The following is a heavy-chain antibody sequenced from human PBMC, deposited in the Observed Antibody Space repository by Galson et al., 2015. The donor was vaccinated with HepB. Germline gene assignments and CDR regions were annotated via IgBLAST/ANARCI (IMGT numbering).Heavy chain of an antibody. Sequence: SLRLSCAASGFTFSSYWMHWVRQAPGKGLVWVSRINSDGSSTSYADSVKGRFTISRDNAKNTLYLQMNSLRAEDTAVYYCASVGYGSGSYYNYYYYGMDVWGQGTTVTVSS. D-gene: IGHD3-10*01. CDR3: ASVGYGSGSYYNYYYYGMDV. CDR1: GFTFSSYW. V-gene: IGHV3-74*01. CDR2: INSDGSST. J-gene: IGHJ6*02.